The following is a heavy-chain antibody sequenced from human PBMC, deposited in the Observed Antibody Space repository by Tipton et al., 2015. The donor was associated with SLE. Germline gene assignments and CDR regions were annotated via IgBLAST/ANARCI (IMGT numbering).Heavy chain of an antibody. CDR2: IYYSGST. CDR1: GGSISRHY. CDR3: ARMDFWSGYYPRWFDP. J-gene: IGHJ5*02. V-gene: IGHV4-59*11. Sequence: TLSLTCTVSGGSISRHYWSWIRQSPGKGLEWIGHIYYSGSTNYNPSLESRVTISIDTSKNQFSLKVTSVTAADTAVYYCARMDFWSGYYPRWFDPWGQGTLVTVSS. D-gene: IGHD3-3*01.